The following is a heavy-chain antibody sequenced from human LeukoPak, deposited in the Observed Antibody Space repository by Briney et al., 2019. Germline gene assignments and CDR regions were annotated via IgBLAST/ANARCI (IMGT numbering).Heavy chain of an antibody. Sequence: ASVKVSCKASGYTFCNYGFVWVRQAPGQGLEWMGWTNPNSGGTNYAQKFQGRVTMTRDTSISTAYMELSRLRSDDTAVYYCARVGLTGNYFDYWGQGTLVTVSS. CDR3: ARVGLTGNYFDY. CDR1: GYTFCNYG. CDR2: TNPNSGGT. J-gene: IGHJ4*02. D-gene: IGHD1-14*01. V-gene: IGHV1-2*02.